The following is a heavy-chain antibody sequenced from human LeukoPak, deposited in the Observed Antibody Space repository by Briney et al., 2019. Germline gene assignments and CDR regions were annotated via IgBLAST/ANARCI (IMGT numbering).Heavy chain of an antibody. J-gene: IGHJ3*02. CDR3: ARHAYCGGDCFGGAFEI. D-gene: IGHD2-21*02. V-gene: IGHV4-59*08. CDR2: VYYSGST. CDR1: GGSISGYY. Sequence: PSETLSLTCTVSGGSISGYYWGWIRQPPGKGLEWIGYVYYSGSTSYNPSLKSRVTISLDTSKHQFSLKLNSVTAADTAVYYCARHAYCGGDCFGGAFEIWGQGTMVTVSS.